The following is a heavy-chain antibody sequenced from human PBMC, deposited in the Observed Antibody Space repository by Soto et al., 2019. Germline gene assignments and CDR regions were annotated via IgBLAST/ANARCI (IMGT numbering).Heavy chain of an antibody. J-gene: IGHJ4*02. CDR1: GESISSGGYY. D-gene: IGHD6-6*01. CDR3: ARASGSSSAAYY. V-gene: IGHV4-31*03. Sequence: QVQLQESGPGLVKPSQTLSLTCRVSGESISSGGYYWSWIRNHPGKVLEWIGYIYDSESAYYNPSLKSRVTIYMETSKTPCAMRLSFVTAAETAVYECARASGSSSAAYYWGQGTLATFS. CDR2: IYDSESA.